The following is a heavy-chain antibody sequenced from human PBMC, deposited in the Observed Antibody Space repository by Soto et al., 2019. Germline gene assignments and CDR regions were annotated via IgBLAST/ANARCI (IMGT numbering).Heavy chain of an antibody. CDR1: GYTFTGYY. D-gene: IGHD3-22*01. CDR3: AFLGGIDFYGRSGHEVFVFDI. J-gene: IGHJ3*02. V-gene: IGHV1-2*02. CDR2: INPNSGGT. Sequence: SVTVSCKASGYTFTGYYMHWVRQAPGQGHEWMGWINPNSGGTNYAQKFQGRVTMTRDTSISTAYMELSRLRSDDTAVYYCAFLGGIDFYGRSGHEVFVFDIWGQGTLVTGSS.